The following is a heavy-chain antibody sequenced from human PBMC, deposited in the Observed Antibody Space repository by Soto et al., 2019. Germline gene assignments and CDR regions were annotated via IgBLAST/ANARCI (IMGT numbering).Heavy chain of an antibody. CDR2: IRSRPYGGTT. CDR3: AKKFVSGDYPCYSDS. V-gene: IGHV3-49*03. CDR1: GFTFPDYG. J-gene: IGHJ4*01. D-gene: IGHD4-17*01. Sequence: EVQLVESGGGLIQPGRSLRLSCTPSGFTFPDYGVSWFRQAPGKGLEWLGFIRSRPYGGTTEYAASVEGRFTISRDNSEAIAYLQMTSLKTADTAVYYCAKKFVSGDYPCYSDSWGHGILVTVPS.